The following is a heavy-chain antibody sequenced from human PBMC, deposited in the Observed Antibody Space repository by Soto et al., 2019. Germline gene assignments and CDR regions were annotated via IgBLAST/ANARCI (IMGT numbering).Heavy chain of an antibody. CDR1: GFTFRWFG. V-gene: IGHV3-30*18. CDR2: ISNDGSNE. J-gene: IGHJ4*02. Sequence: GGSLRLSCAGSGFTFRWFGMNWVRQAPGKGLEWVARISNDGSNEYYVDSVKGRFTISRDNSKNTLYLQMDSLRAEGTAVYYCAKGEVRGIIPSYFDYWGLGTLVTVSS. D-gene: IGHD3-10*01. CDR3: AKGEVRGIIPSYFDY.